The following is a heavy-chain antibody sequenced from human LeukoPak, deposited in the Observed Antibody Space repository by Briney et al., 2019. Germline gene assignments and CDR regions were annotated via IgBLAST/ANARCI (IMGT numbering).Heavy chain of an antibody. D-gene: IGHD3-22*01. CDR1: GGSISIVDYY. Sequence: SETLSLTCTVSGGSISIVDYYWSWIRQTPGKGLEWIGYISYAGSTYYNPSLQSRVLISVDTSKNQFSLKLNSVTAADTAVYYYAREARGGARSGYYYSLDYWGQGTLVTVSS. J-gene: IGHJ4*02. V-gene: IGHV4-30-4*01. CDR3: AREARGGARSGYYYSLDY. CDR2: ISYAGST.